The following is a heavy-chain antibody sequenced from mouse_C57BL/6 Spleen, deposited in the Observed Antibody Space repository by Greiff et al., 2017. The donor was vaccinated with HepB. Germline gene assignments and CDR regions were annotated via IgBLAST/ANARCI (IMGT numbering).Heavy chain of an antibody. CDR2: IWSGGST. CDR3: ARNGVYYDYERKWAWFAY. Sequence: QVQLKESGPGLVQPSQSLSITCTVSGFSLTSYGVHWVRQSPGKGLEWLGVIWSGGSTDYNAAFISRLSISKDNSKSQVFFKMNSLQADDTAIYYCARNGVYYDYERKWAWFAYWGQGTLVTVSA. J-gene: IGHJ3*01. D-gene: IGHD2-4*01. CDR1: GFSLTSYG. V-gene: IGHV2-2*01.